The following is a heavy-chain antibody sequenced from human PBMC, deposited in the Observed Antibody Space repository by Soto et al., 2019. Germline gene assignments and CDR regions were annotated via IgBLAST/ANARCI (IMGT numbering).Heavy chain of an antibody. J-gene: IGHJ4*02. Sequence: QVQLVQSGAEVKNPGSSVKVSCKASGDTFSRSTISWVRQVTGQRLEWMGRIIPVLGVENHAQNFQGRVTTTADKSRSTAYLELSSLKSEDTAIYYCASSTAGVYVFHDWGQGTLVTVSS. CDR3: ASSTAGVYVFHD. V-gene: IGHV1-69*02. CDR2: IIPVLGVE. CDR1: GDTFSRST. D-gene: IGHD2-8*01.